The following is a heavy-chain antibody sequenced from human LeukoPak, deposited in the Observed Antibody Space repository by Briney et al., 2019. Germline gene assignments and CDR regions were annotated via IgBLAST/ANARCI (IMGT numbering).Heavy chain of an antibody. CDR3: ARSRTRGYSYGQKGRWFDY. Sequence: TSETLSLTCAVYGGSFSGYYWSWIRQPPGKGLEWIGEINHSGSTNYNPSLKSRVTISVDTSKNQFSLKLSSVTAADTAVYYCARSRTRGYSYGQKGRWFDYWGQGTLVTVSS. D-gene: IGHD5-18*01. CDR1: GGSFSGYY. V-gene: IGHV4-34*01. CDR2: INHSGST. J-gene: IGHJ4*02.